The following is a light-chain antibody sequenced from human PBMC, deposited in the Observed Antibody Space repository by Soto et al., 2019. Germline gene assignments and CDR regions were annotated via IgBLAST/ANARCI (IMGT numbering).Light chain of an antibody. CDR1: KLGDKH. J-gene: IGLJ1*01. CDR3: QSWDTTSYV. CDR2: QDS. Sequence: SSELTQPPSVSVSPGQTASITCSGDKLGDKHACWYQQKPGQSPVLVIYQDSKRPSGIPERFSGSNSGNTATLTISGTQPMDEADYYCQSWDTTSYVFGTGTKLTVL. V-gene: IGLV3-1*01.